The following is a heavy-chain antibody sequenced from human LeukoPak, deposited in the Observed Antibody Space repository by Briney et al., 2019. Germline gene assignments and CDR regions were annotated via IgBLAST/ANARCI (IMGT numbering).Heavy chain of an antibody. J-gene: IGHJ4*02. CDR3: ARQTYCSGGSCYSGALYYFDY. CDR1: GYSFTSYW. CDR2: IYPGDSDT. V-gene: IGHV5-51*01. D-gene: IGHD2-15*01. Sequence: GESLKISCKGSGYSFTSYWIGWVRQMPGKGLEWMGIIYPGDSDTRYSPSFQGQVTISADKSISTAYLQWSSLKASDTATYYCARQTYCSGGSCYSGALYYFDYWGQGTLVTVSS.